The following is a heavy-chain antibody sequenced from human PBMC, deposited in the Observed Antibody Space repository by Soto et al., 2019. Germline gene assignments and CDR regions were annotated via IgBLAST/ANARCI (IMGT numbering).Heavy chain of an antibody. Sequence: EVRMLESGGGLVQPGGSLRLSCTVSAFTFGNYAMSWVRQAPGKGLQWVSTIDTSGGNTYYADSVKGRFTISRDNSKKTLFLQLSSLRDDDTAVYYCASDYWGQGTLVTVSS. V-gene: IGHV3-23*05. CDR1: AFTFGNYA. CDR3: ASDY. J-gene: IGHJ4*02. CDR2: IDTSGGNT.